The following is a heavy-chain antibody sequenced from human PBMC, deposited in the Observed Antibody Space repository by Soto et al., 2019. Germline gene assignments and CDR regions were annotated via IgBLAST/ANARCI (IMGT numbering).Heavy chain of an antibody. V-gene: IGHV5-51*04. J-gene: IGHJ6*02. CDR3: ARNRAVAGHYYYYGTAV. CDR2: IYPGDSDT. Sequence: DSRKISYKGSGDKLSRYWIGRVRHIPEKGRHCMGLIYPGDSDTRYSPSFQGQVTIPAHNPISTAYRQWSSLKASDTAMYYCARNRAVAGHYYYYGTAVWDQGTTVTVSS. CDR1: GDKLSRYW. D-gene: IGHD6-19*01.